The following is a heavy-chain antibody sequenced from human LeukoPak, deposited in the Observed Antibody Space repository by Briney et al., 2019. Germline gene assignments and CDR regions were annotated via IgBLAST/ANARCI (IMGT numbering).Heavy chain of an antibody. CDR2: INHSGST. D-gene: IGHD2-21*02. CDR1: GGSIRSSY. CDR3: ARGVTAINY. J-gene: IGHJ4*02. Sequence: SETLSLTCSVSGGSIRSSYWSWIRQPPGKGLEWIGEINHSGSTNYNPSLKSRVTISVDTSKNQFSLKLSSVTAADTAVYYCARGVTAINYWGQGTLVTVSS. V-gene: IGHV4-34*01.